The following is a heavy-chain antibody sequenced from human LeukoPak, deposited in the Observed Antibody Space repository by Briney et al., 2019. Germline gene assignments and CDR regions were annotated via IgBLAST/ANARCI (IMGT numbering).Heavy chain of an antibody. J-gene: IGHJ4*02. V-gene: IGHV4-61*02. D-gene: IGHD3-10*01. CDR3: ARDRSGSYWGY. CDR1: GGSINSGSYY. CDR2: VYTNGGT. Sequence: SETLSLTCTVSGGSINSGSYYWSWIRQPAGKGLEWIGRVYTNGGTNYNPSLESRVTISVDTSKTQFSLRLISVTAADTAVYYCARDRSGSYWGYWGQGTLVTVSS.